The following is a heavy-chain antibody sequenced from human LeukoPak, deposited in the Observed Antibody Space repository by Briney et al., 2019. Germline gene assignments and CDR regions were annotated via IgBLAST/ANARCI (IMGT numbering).Heavy chain of an antibody. V-gene: IGHV4-34*01. CDR1: GGSFSDYY. J-gene: IGHJ6*02. CDR2: IYHSGST. Sequence: SETLSLTCAVYGGSFSDYYWTWIRQPPGKGLEWIGEIYHSGSTNYNPSLKSRVTISVDKSKNQFSLKLSSVTAADTAVYYCARDRGLLLPVGYYYGMDVWGQGTTVTVSS. D-gene: IGHD3-22*01. CDR3: ARDRGLLLPVGYYYGMDV.